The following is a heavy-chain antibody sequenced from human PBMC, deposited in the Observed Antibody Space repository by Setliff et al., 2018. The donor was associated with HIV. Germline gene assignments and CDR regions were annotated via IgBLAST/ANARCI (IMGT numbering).Heavy chain of an antibody. D-gene: IGHD4-17*01. J-gene: IGHJ4*02. V-gene: IGHV4-59*11. Sequence: SETLSLTCTVSGGSISSHYWSWIRRPPGKGLEWIGSIYYSGSTNYNPSLKSRVTISVDTSKNQFSLKLSSVTAADTAVYYCARGGMTTVVTPGNYFDYWGQGTLVTVSS. CDR1: GGSISSHY. CDR3: ARGGMTTVVTPGNYFDY. CDR2: IYYSGST.